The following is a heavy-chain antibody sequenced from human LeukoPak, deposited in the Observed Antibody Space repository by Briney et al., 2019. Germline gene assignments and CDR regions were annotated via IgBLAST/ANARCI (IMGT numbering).Heavy chain of an antibody. CDR1: GYNVAHYG. CDR3: ARALPLERREHYYYYMDV. J-gene: IGHJ6*03. CDR2: ISDYNTYT. Sequence: GASVKVSCKASGYNVAHYGISWVRQAPGQGLDWMGWISDYNTYTHYAQVLQGRVTMTTDTSTSTAYMELRSLRSDDTAVYYCARALPLERREHYYYYMDVWGKGTTVTVSS. V-gene: IGHV1-18*01. D-gene: IGHD1-1*01.